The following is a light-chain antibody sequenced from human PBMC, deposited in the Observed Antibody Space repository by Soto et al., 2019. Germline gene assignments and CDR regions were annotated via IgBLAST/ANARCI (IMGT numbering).Light chain of an antibody. CDR1: QGISSY. J-gene: IGKJ1*01. CDR3: QQYYSYPPWT. Sequence: AIRMTQSPSSFSASTGDRVTITCRASQGISSYLAWYKQKPGKAPKLLIYAASTLQSGVPSRFSGSGSGTEFTLTISCLQSEDFATYYCQQYYSYPPWTFGQGTKVEIK. V-gene: IGKV1-8*01. CDR2: AAS.